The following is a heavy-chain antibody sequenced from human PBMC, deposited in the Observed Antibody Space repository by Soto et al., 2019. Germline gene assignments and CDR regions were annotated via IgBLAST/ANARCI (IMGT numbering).Heavy chain of an antibody. Sequence: WIRQPPGKGLEWIGSIYYSGSTYYNPSLKSRVTISVDTSKNQFSLKLSSVTAADTAVYYCARRLFYDANFDYWGQGTLVTVSS. CDR3: ARRLFYDANFDY. CDR2: IYYSGST. J-gene: IGHJ4*02. D-gene: IGHD3-22*01. V-gene: IGHV4-39*01.